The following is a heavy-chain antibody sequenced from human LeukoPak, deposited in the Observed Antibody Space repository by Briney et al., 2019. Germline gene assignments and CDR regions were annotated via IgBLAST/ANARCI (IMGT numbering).Heavy chain of an antibody. V-gene: IGHV3-30*02. CDR1: GFTFSSYG. J-gene: IGHJ4*02. Sequence: PGGSLRLSCAASGFTFSSYGMHWVRQAPGKGLEWMTFIRYDGSNKYYADSVKGRFTISRDNSKNTLYLQMNSLRAEDTAVYYCAKDLWSGNSYGYGYWGQGTLVTVSS. CDR2: IRYDGSNK. CDR3: AKDLWSGNSYGYGY. D-gene: IGHD5-18*01.